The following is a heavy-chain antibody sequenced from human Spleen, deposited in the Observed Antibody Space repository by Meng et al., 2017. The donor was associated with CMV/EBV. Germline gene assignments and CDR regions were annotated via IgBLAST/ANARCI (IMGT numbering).Heavy chain of an antibody. Sequence: ASVKVSCKASGYTFTAHYFHWVRQAPGQGLEWMGWIHPHRGDTNYAQQFQGRVTLTRDTSINTGYMELTRLTSDDTAVYYCARELWEPPHFDYWGQGTLVTVSS. D-gene: IGHD1-26*01. V-gene: IGHV1-2*02. CDR1: GYTFTAHY. J-gene: IGHJ4*02. CDR2: IHPHRGDT. CDR3: ARELWEPPHFDY.